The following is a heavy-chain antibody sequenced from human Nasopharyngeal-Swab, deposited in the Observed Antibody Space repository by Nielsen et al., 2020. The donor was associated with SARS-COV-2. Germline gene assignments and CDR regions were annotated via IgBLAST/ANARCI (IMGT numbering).Heavy chain of an antibody. Sequence: SLKISCVASGFTYDDYAMHWVRQAPGKGPEWVSGITWNSGVAYTDSVKGRFTISRDNARNSLYLQMNSLRAEDTAVYYCARGNVARDYYYGMDVWGQGTTVTVSS. J-gene: IGHJ6*02. V-gene: IGHV3-9*01. CDR1: GFTYDDYA. CDR3: ARGNVARDYYYGMDV. CDR2: ITWNSGV.